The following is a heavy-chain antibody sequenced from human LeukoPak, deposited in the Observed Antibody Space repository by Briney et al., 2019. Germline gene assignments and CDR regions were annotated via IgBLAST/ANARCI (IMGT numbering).Heavy chain of an antibody. V-gene: IGHV3-23*01. D-gene: IGHD2-15*01. Sequence: GGSLRLSCAASGFTFSSYAMSWVRQAPGKGLEWVSSIRGSGDSTDYADSVKGRFTISRDNPKNTLHLQMNSLRAEDTAIYYCAKYSFCSSSSCYRNDVFDVWGQGTMVTVSS. CDR3: AKYSFCSSSSCYRNDVFDV. CDR1: GFTFSSYA. CDR2: IRGSGDST. J-gene: IGHJ3*01.